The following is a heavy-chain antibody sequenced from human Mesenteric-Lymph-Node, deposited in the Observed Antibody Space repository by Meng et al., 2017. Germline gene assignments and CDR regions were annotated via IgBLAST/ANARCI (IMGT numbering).Heavy chain of an antibody. CDR3: AKQVGFWSGDGMDV. J-gene: IGHJ6*02. CDR2: ISSSGSTL. V-gene: IGHV3-48*03. Sequence: GESLKISCAASGFTFSSYEMNWVRQAPGKGLERVSSISSSGSTLYYADSVKGRFTISRDNSKNTLYLQMNSLRAEDTAVYYCAKQVGFWSGDGMDVWGQGTTVTVSS. CDR1: GFTFSSYE. D-gene: IGHD3-3*01.